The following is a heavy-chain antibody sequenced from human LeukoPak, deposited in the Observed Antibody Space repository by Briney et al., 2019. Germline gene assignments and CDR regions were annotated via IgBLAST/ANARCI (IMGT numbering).Heavy chain of an antibody. CDR2: INHSGST. Sequence: SETLSLTCGVYGGALSGYYWSWIRQPPGKGLEWIGEINHSGSTNYNPSLKSRVTMSVDTSKNQFSLKLSSVTAADTAIYYCARRSFYYDSSGSAYWGQGTLVTVSS. V-gene: IGHV4-34*01. D-gene: IGHD3-22*01. CDR3: ARRSFYYDSSGSAY. J-gene: IGHJ4*02. CDR1: GGALSGYY.